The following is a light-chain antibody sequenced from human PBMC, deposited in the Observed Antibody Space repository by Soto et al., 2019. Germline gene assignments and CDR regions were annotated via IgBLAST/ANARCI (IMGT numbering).Light chain of an antibody. V-gene: IGKV3-11*01. CDR2: DAS. CDR3: QQRSSWPPTIT. J-gene: IGKJ5*01. Sequence: IVLSKSPGPLGLSTREKSTLSFRARQSVSSSYLAWYQQKPGQAPRLLIYDASNRATGISARFSGSGSGTDFTLTISSLEPEDFAVYYCQQRSSWPPTITFGQGTRLEIK. CDR1: QSVSSSY.